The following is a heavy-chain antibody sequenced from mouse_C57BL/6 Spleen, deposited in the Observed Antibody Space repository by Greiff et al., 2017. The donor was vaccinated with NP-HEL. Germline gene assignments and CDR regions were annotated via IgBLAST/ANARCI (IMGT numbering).Heavy chain of an antibody. V-gene: IGHV1-69*01. CDR1: GYTFTSYW. D-gene: IGHD1-1*01. CDR3: ARRSYYGSSPAWFAY. Sequence: VQLQQPGAELVMPGASVKLSCKASGYTFTSYWMHWVKQRPGQGLEWIGEIDPSDSYTNYNQKFKGKSTLTVDKSSSTAYMQLSSLTSEDSAVYYCARRSYYGSSPAWFAYWGQGTLVTVSA. CDR2: IDPSDSYT. J-gene: IGHJ3*01.